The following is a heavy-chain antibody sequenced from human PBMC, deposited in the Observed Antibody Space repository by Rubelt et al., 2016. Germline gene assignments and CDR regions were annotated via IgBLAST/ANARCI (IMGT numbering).Heavy chain of an antibody. CDR2: IYYSGST. CDR3: ARAYSSSSELDY. D-gene: IGHD6-6*01. J-gene: IGHJ4*02. CDR1: GGSISSSSYY. V-gene: IGHV4-39*01. Sequence: QQQLQESGPGLVKPLETLSLTCTVSGGSISSSSYYWGWIRQPPGKGLEWIGSIYYSGSTYYNPSPKSRVTISVDTSKNQFALRLSAVTAADTAVYYCARAYSSSSELDYWGQGTLVTVSS.